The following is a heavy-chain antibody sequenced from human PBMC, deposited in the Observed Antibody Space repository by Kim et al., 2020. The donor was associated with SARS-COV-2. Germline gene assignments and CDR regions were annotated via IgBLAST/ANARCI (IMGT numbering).Heavy chain of an antibody. CDR3: AREIRYYGSGNFDY. CDR2: INAGNGNT. V-gene: IGHV1-3*01. Sequence: ASVKVSCKASGYTFTSYAMHWVRQAPGQRLEWMGWINAGNGNTKYSQKFQGRVTITRDTSASTAYMELSSLRSEDTAVYYCAREIRYYGSGNFDYWGQGTLVTVSS. J-gene: IGHJ4*02. D-gene: IGHD3-10*01. CDR1: GYTFTSYA.